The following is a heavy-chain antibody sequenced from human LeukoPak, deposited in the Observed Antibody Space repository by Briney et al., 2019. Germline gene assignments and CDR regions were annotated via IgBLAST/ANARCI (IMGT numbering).Heavy chain of an antibody. CDR3: ARMMAGFYYDNSGYNAFDI. CDR1: GFTFSDYY. CDR2: ISSRGNTI. J-gene: IGHJ3*02. V-gene: IGHV3-11*04. Sequence: PGGSLRLSCAASGFTFSDYYMSWIRQAPGKGLEWVSYISSRGNTIYYADSVKGRFTISRDNAKNSLYLQMNSLRADDTAVYYCARMMAGFYYDNSGYNAFDIWGQGTMVTVSS. D-gene: IGHD3-22*01.